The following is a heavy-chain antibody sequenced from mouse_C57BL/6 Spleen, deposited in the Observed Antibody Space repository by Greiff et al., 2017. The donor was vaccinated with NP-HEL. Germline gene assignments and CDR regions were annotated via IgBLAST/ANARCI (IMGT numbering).Heavy chain of an antibody. J-gene: IGHJ4*01. CDR2: IYPSDSYT. V-gene: IGHV1-69*01. Sequence: VQLQQPGAELVMPGASVKLSCKASGYTFTSYWMHWVKQRPGQGLEWIGEIYPSDSYTNYNQKFKGKSTLTVDKSSSTAYMQLSSLTSEDSAVDYSARAGEGAMDYWGQGTSVTVSS. CDR1: GYTFTSYW. CDR3: ARAGEGAMDY. D-gene: IGHD2-13*01.